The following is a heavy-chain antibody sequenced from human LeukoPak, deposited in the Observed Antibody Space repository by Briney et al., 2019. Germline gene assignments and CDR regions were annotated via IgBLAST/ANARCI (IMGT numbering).Heavy chain of an antibody. V-gene: IGHV3-48*01. CDR2: ISSSSSTI. CDR3: ARGVTISWGPWFDP. Sequence: PGGSLRLSCAASGFTFSSYSMNWVRQAPGKGLEWVSYISSSSSTIYYADSVKGRFTISRDNAKNSLYLQMNSLRAEDTAVYYCARGVTISWGPWFDPWGQGTLVTVSS. D-gene: IGHD3-3*01. J-gene: IGHJ5*02. CDR1: GFTFSSYS.